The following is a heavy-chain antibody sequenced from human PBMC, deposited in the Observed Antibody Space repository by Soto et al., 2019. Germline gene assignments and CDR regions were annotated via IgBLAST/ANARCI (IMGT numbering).Heavy chain of an antibody. J-gene: IGHJ5*02. CDR2: IFPGDSET. V-gene: IGHV5-51*01. D-gene: IGHD3-16*01. Sequence: GESLKISCKGFGYSFPSYWIAWVRQMPGKGLEWMGIIFPGDSETTYSPSFQGQVTISADMSISTAYLQLSSLKASDTAMYYCARVDYYDSVTGWFDPWGQGTLVTVSS. CDR1: GYSFPSYW. CDR3: ARVDYYDSVTGWFDP.